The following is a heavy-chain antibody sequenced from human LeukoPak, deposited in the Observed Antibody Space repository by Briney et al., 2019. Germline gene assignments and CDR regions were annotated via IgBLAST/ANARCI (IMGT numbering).Heavy chain of an antibody. V-gene: IGHV3-48*02. CDR3: SRRFDC. CDR1: GFTLSHYS. J-gene: IGHJ4*02. CDR2: IDGSGDTI. Sequence: GGSLRLSCAASGFTLSHYSMHWVRQAPGKGLEWVSYIDGSGDTIYYADSVKGRFTISRDNAKNSLDLQISSLRDEDTAVYYCSRRFDCWGQGTLVTVSS.